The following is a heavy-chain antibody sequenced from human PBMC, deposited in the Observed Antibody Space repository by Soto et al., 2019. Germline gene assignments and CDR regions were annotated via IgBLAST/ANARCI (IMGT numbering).Heavy chain of an antibody. CDR1: GGSISSYY. J-gene: IGHJ4*02. D-gene: IGHD4-17*01. Sequence: ETLSLTCTVSGGSISSYYWSWIRQPPGKGLEWIGYIYYSGSTNYNPSLKSRVTISVDTSKNQFSLKLSSVTAADTAVYYCASMVATVTTNYFDYWGQGTLVTVSS. CDR2: IYYSGST. CDR3: ASMVATVTTNYFDY. V-gene: IGHV4-59*08.